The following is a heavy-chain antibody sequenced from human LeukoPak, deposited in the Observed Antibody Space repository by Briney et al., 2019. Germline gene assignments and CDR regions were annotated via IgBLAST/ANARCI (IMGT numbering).Heavy chain of an antibody. J-gene: IGHJ4*02. V-gene: IGHV3-20*04. D-gene: IGHD6-19*01. CDR2: INWNGGST. CDR1: GFTLNDYG. Sequence: GGSLRLSSAASGFTLNDYGMSWVRQAPGKGLEWVAGINWNGGSTDYADSLKGRFTISRDNAKNSLYLQMNSLRAEDTAFYYCVRDGRSGWYTDQWGQGTLVTVSS. CDR3: VRDGRSGWYTDQ.